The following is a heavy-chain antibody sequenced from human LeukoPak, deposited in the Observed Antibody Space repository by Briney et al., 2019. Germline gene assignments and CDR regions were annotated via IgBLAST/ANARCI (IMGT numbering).Heavy chain of an antibody. CDR3: AAGVGRSDSDH. CDR2: IKRKSEGERT. D-gene: IGHD1-26*01. Sequence: PGGSLRLSCGASGISFSDVWMTWVPQAPGKGLEWVGRIKRKSEGERTDYGAPVNGRFSISRDDATSTLFLQMNSLKSEDTAVYYCAAGVGRSDSDHWGQGTLVTVSS. J-gene: IGHJ4*02. V-gene: IGHV3-15*01. CDR1: GISFSDVW.